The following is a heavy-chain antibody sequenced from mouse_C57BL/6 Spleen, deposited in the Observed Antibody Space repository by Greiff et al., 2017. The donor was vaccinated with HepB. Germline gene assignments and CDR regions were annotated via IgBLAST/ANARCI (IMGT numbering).Heavy chain of an antibody. CDR3: ARDRDGYFYFDY. V-gene: IGHV1-18*01. CDR2: INPNNGGT. Sequence: VQLQQSGPELVKPGASVKIPCKASGYTFTDYNMDWVKQSHGKSLEWIGDINPNNGGTIYNQKFKGKATLTVDKSSSTAYMELRSLTSEDTAVYYCARDRDGYFYFDYWGQGTTLTVSS. D-gene: IGHD2-3*01. CDR1: GYTFTDYN. J-gene: IGHJ2*01.